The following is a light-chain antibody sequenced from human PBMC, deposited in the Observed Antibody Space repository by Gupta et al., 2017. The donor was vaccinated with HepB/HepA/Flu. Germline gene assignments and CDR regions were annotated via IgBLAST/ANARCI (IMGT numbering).Light chain of an antibody. V-gene: IGLV1-51*01. Sequence: SVLTQPPSVSAAPGQKVTISCSGSSSNIGNNYVSWYQQLPGTAPKLLIYDNNKRPSGIPDRFSGSKSGTSATLGITGLQTGEEADYYCGTWYSSLSAWVFGGGTKLTVL. J-gene: IGLJ3*02. CDR3: GTWYSSLSAWV. CDR2: DNN. CDR1: SSNIGNNY.